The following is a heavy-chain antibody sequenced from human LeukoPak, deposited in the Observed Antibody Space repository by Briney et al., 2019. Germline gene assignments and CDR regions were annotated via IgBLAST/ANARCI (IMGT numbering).Heavy chain of an antibody. CDR3: ARRAVLLDYFDN. CDR1: GFPFTSYG. J-gene: IGHJ4*02. Sequence: GSVNVSCKATGFPFTSYGITWVRQAPGQGLEWMGWISAYYGDSLYERKDQRIVYMTTDTAPSKAYRELRSLTSDDTAVYYCARRAVLLDYFDNWGQGTMLTDSP. D-gene: IGHD3-10*01. CDR2: ISAYYGDS. V-gene: IGHV1-18*01.